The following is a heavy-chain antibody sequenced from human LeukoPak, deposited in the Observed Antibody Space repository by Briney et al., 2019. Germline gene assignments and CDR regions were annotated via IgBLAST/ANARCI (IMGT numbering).Heavy chain of an antibody. CDR2: VSSSSSYT. J-gene: IGHJ5*02. CDR3: ARVGPAYCGGDRSNWFDP. Sequence: GGSLRLSCAASGFTFSDYYMSWIRQAPGKGLEWVSYVSSSSSYTNYADSVKGRFTISRDNAKNSLYLQMNSLRAEDTAVYYCARVGPAYCGGDRSNWFDPWGQGTLVTVSS. CDR1: GFTFSDYY. D-gene: IGHD2-21*02. V-gene: IGHV3-11*05.